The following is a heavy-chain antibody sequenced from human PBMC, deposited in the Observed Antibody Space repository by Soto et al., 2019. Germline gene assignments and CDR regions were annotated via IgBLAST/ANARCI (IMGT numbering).Heavy chain of an antibody. Sequence: QVQLVQSGAEVKKPGSSVKVTCEASGGTYSSYPISWVRQAPGQGLEWLGDIIPMFGAAVYAQKFQGRVTITADESTSTAYMELRSLRFEDTAVYYCARESGVQLELRLDSWGQGTLVTVSS. CDR1: GGTYSSYP. V-gene: IGHV1-69*12. CDR2: IIPMFGAA. J-gene: IGHJ4*02. CDR3: ARESGVQLELRLDS. D-gene: IGHD1-7*01.